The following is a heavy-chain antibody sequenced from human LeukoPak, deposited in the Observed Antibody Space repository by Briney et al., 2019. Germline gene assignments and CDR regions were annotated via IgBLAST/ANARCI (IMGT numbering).Heavy chain of an antibody. Sequence: SETLSLTCTVSGGSISSGGYYWSWIRQHPGKGLEWIGYIYYSGSTYYNPSLKSRVTISVDTSKNQFSLKLSSVTAADTAVYYCARGGDSGDYYGMDVWGQGTTVTVSS. CDR2: IYYSGST. CDR1: GGSISSGGYY. J-gene: IGHJ6*02. D-gene: IGHD2-21*02. V-gene: IGHV4-31*03. CDR3: ARGGDSGDYYGMDV.